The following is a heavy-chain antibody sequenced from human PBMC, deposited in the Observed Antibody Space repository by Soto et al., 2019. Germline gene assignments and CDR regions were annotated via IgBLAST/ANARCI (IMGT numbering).Heavy chain of an antibody. V-gene: IGHV1-2*02. Sequence: ASVKVSCKASGYTFTGYYMHWVRQAPGQGLEWMGWINPNSGGTNYAQKFQGRVTMTRDTSISTAYMELSRLRSDDTAVYYCARDMRAPDQIVVLPAVFDYWGQGTLVTVSS. CDR3: ARDMRAPDQIVVLPAVFDY. CDR2: INPNSGGT. CDR1: GYTFTGYY. J-gene: IGHJ4*02. D-gene: IGHD2-2*01.